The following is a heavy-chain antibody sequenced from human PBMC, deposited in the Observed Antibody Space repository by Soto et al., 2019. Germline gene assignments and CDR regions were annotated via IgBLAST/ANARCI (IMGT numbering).Heavy chain of an antibody. CDR2: IYYGGST. J-gene: IGHJ4*02. CDR3: ASPREDYDFWSGYYFDY. Sequence: QLQLQESGPGLVKPSETLSLTCTVSGGSISSNNNYWDWIRQPPGKGLEWFGSIYYGGSTYYNPSLKSRVTISVDTSKNQFSLVLTSVTAADTAVYYCASPREDYDFWSGYYFDYWGQGTLVTVSS. D-gene: IGHD3-3*01. V-gene: IGHV4-39*01. CDR1: GGSISSNNNY.